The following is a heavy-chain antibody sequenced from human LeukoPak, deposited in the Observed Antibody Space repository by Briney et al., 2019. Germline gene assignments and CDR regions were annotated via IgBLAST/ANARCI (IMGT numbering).Heavy chain of an antibody. J-gene: IGHJ6*03. D-gene: IGHD1-1*01. CDR1: GGSISSSDYY. V-gene: IGHV4-39*01. CDR2: IYYSATN. Sequence: AGTLSLSCTAFGGSISSSDYYWGWIRQPPGKGREWIGSIYYSATNYDNPSLESRVTISVNTSKNQFFLQVYSTTATDTAVYYCARHRLIPTRTTYYMDVWGKGTTVTVSS. CDR3: ARHRLIPTRTTYYMDV.